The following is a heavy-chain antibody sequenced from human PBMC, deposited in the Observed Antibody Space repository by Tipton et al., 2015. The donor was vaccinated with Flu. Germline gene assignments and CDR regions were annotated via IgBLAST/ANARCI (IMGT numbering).Heavy chain of an antibody. J-gene: IGHJ6*02. Sequence: LRLSCTVSGDSISSSSYYWGWIRQPPGMGLEWIGIIYYSGTTSYNPSLRSRVTISEDTSKNQFPLRVNSVTAADAAVYYCARGRFGGYGMDVWGQGTTVTVSS. CDR3: ARGRFGGYGMDV. D-gene: IGHD3-10*01. V-gene: IGHV4-39*06. CDR2: IYYSGTT. CDR1: GDSISSSSYY.